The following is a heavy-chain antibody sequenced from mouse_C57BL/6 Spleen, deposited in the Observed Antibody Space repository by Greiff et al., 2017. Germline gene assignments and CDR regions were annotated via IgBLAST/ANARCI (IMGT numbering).Heavy chain of an antibody. V-gene: IGHV14-3*01. D-gene: IGHD1-1*01. Sequence: VQLQQSVAELVRPGASVKLSCTASGFNIKNTYMHWVKQRPEQGLEWIGRIDPASGNTKYAPKFQGKAPITADTSSNTAYLQLSSLTSEDTARYDCARDYYCSSSLDYWGQGTTLTVAS. J-gene: IGHJ2*01. CDR2: IDPASGNT. CDR1: GFNIKNTY. CDR3: ARDYYCSSSLDY.